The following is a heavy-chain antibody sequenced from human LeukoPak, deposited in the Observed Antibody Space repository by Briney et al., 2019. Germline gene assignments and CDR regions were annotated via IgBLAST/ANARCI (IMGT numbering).Heavy chain of an antibody. D-gene: IGHD3-3*01. CDR3: ARDYDLLRGNFDY. Sequence: ASVKVSCKASGYTFTGYYVHWVRQAPGQGLEWMGWINPNSGGTNYAQKFQGRVTMTGDTSISTAYMELSRLRSDATAVYYCARDYDLLRGNFDYWGQGTLVTVSS. J-gene: IGHJ4*02. V-gene: IGHV1-2*02. CDR2: INPNSGGT. CDR1: GYTFTGYY.